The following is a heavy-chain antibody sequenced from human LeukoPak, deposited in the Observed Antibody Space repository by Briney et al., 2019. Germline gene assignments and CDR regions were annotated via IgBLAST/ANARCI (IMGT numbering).Heavy chain of an antibody. D-gene: IGHD6-13*01. J-gene: IGHJ4*02. CDR3: ARGSSSWYEGYYFDS. Sequence: SETLSLTCTVSGGSISSYYWSWLRQPPGKGLEWIGYIYYSGSTNNNPSHKSRVTISVDTSNNQFSLKLSSVTAADTAVYYCARGSSSWYEGYYFDSWGQGTLVTVSS. V-gene: IGHV4-59*01. CDR2: IYYSGST. CDR1: GGSISSYY.